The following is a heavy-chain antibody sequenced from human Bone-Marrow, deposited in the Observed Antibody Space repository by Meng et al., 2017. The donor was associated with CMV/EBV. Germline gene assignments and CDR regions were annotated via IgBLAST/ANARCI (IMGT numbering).Heavy chain of an antibody. J-gene: IGHJ6*02. CDR1: GFTFGDYA. CDR2: IRSKAYGGTT. V-gene: IGHV3-49*04. D-gene: IGHD3-3*01. CDR3: TRDQGDDFWSGYYFAEV. Sequence: GESLKISCTASGFTFGDYAMSWVRQAPGKGLEWVGFIRSKAYGGTTEYAASVKGRFTIPRDDSKSIADLQMNSLKTEDTSVYYCTRDQGDDFWSGYYFAEVWGQGTTVTVSS.